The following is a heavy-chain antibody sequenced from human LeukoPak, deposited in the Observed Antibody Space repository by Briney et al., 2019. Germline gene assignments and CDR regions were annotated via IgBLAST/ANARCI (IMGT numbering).Heavy chain of an antibody. Sequence: SETLSLTCTVSGGSLSSYYWTWIRQPPGKGLEWIGSVYYSGRTTYSPSLKSRVTISVDTSKNQFSLKLSSVTAADTAVYYCARIGRFGELSGVWDAFDIWGQGTMVTVSS. V-gene: IGHV4-59*01. CDR3: ARIGRFGELSGVWDAFDI. D-gene: IGHD3-10*01. J-gene: IGHJ3*02. CDR1: GGSLSSYY. CDR2: VYYSGRT.